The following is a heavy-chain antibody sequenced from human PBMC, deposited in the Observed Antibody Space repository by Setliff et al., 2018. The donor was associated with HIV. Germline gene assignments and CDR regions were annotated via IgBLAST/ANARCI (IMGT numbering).Heavy chain of an antibody. CDR3: ARQLSNSLDY. CDR1: GYTFTDYF. J-gene: IGHJ4*02. Sequence: GASVKVSCKASGYTFTDYFMHWVRQAPGQGLEWMGWLSSNNGDTNIPQRFQGRVTMTRDTSINTAYMELNSLRSDDTAVYYCARQLSNSLDYWGQGTPVTVSS. D-gene: IGHD7-27*01. CDR2: LSSNNGDT. V-gene: IGHV1-2*02.